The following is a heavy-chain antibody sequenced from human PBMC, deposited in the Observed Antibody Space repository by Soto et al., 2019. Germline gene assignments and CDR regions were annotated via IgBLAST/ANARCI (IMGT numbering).Heavy chain of an antibody. CDR1: GGSISSYY. J-gene: IGHJ4*02. V-gene: IGHV4-59*13. CDR3: ARGGVDWNYDY. D-gene: IGHD1-7*01. Sequence: QVQLQESGPGLVKPSETLSLTCTVSGGSISSYYWNWIRHPPGKGLEWIGYIYYSGSTNYNPSLTSRFTISVEMSKTQYSLKLSSVTAADTAVYYWARGGVDWNYDYWGQGTLVTVCS. CDR2: IYYSGST.